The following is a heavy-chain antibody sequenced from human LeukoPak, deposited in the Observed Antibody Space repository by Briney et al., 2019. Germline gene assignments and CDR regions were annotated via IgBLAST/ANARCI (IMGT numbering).Heavy chain of an antibody. CDR3: ARVTRGGVFDY. D-gene: IGHD3-16*01. V-gene: IGHV3-48*03. CDR2: ISSSGTTI. CDR1: GFTLSSYE. J-gene: IGHJ4*02. Sequence: PGGSLRLSCAASGFTLSSYEMKWVRQAPGKGLEWVSYISSSGTTIYYADSVKGRFTISRDNAKNSLYLQMNSLRAEDTAIYYCARVTRGGVFDYWGQGTLVTVSS.